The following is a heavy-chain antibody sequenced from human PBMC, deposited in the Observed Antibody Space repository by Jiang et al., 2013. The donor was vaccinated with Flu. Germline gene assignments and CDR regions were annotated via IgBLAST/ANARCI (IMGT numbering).Heavy chain of an antibody. D-gene: IGHD3-3*01. V-gene: IGHV4-59*01. J-gene: IGHJ5*01. CDR1: GASITTSY. CDR3: ARVHDWSGYYLNWFDS. CDR2: IHNSGST. Sequence: GLVKPSETLSLTCSVSGASITTSYWSWIRQPPGKGLEWIGYIHNSGSTDYNPSLKSRVTISVDPSKNQFSLKLTSVTAADTAVYYCARVHDWSGYYLNWFDSWGQGTLVTVSS.